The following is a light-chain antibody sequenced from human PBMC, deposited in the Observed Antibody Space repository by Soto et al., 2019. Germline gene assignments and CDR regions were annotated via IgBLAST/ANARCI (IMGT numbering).Light chain of an antibody. CDR3: QQYYSYPLT. J-gene: IGKJ3*01. CDR2: AAY. Sequence: AIRMTQSPSSISASSGERVTISCRASQGISNYLAWYQQKPGKAPNLLIYAAYVLQSGVPSRFSGSGSGTEFTLTISRLQSEDFATYYCQQYYSYPLTFGPGTTVDIK. V-gene: IGKV1-8*01. CDR1: QGISNY.